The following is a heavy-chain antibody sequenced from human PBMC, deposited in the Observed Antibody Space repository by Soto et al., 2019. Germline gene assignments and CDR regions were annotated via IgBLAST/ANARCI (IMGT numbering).Heavy chain of an antibody. CDR2: ISSNGGST. D-gene: IGHD1-7*01. J-gene: IGHJ4*02. Sequence: EVQLAESGGGMVQPGGSLRLSCVASGFTFSSYDMHWVRQAPGKGLEYVSVISSNGGSTYYVNSVKGRFTISRDNSKNTLYLQMGSVRAEDMGVYYCVRRVSGNYDYWGQGTLVSVSS. CDR3: VRRVSGNYDY. V-gene: IGHV3-64*01. CDR1: GFTFSSYD.